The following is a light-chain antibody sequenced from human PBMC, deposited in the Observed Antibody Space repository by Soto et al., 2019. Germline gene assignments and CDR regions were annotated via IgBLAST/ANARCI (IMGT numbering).Light chain of an antibody. CDR2: AAS. CDR1: QGISSW. CDR3: QQANSFPIT. V-gene: IGKV1-12*01. J-gene: IGKJ5*01. Sequence: DIQMTQSPSSVSASVGDRVTITCRASQGISSWLAWYQKKPGKAPNLLIYAASSLQSGVPSRFSGRESGTDFPLTIRSLQPEDCAIYFCQQANSFPITFGQGTRLESK.